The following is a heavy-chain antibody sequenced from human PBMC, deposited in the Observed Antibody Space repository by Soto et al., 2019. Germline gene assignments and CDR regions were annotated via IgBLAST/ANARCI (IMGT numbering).Heavy chain of an antibody. D-gene: IGHD6-19*01. Sequence: ASVKVSCKASGYIFSAYSMHWVRQAPGQGLECMGWINPNSGDTIYAQKFQGRVTVTGGPSISTAYMELSRLTSDDTAVYYCVRGRAVAGINDEAFDLWGQGTMVTVSS. CDR1: GYIFSAYS. CDR2: INPNSGDT. J-gene: IGHJ3*01. CDR3: VRGRAVAGINDEAFDL. V-gene: IGHV1-2*02.